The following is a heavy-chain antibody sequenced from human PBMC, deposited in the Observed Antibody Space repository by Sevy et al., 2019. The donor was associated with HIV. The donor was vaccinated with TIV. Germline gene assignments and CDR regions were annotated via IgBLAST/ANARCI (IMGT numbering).Heavy chain of an antibody. V-gene: IGHV3-9*01. CDR1: GFTFDDYA. CDR3: AKDITRYYGSSDYYYGMDV. CDR2: ISWNSGSI. Sequence: GGSLRLSCAASGFTFDDYAMHWVRQAPGKGLEWVSGISWNSGSIGYADSVKGRFTISRDNAKNSLYLQMNSLRAEDTALYYCAKDITRYYGSSDYYYGMDVWGQGTTVTVSS. J-gene: IGHJ6*02. D-gene: IGHD3-10*01.